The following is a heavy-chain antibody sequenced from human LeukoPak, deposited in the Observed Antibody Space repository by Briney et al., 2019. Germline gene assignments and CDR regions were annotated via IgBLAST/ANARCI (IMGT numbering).Heavy chain of an antibody. D-gene: IGHD4-17*01. Sequence: SETLSLTCTVSGGSISSYYWSWIRQPPGKGLEWIGYIYYSGSTNYNPSLKSRVTISVDTSKNQFSLKLSSVTAADTAVYYCASWGTVFAYYFDYWGQGTLVTVSS. V-gene: IGHV4-59*12. J-gene: IGHJ4*02. CDR3: ASWGTVFAYYFDY. CDR1: GGSISSYY. CDR2: IYYSGST.